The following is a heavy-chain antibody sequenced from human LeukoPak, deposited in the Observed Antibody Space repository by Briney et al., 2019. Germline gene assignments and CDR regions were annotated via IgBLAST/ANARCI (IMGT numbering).Heavy chain of an antibody. CDR1: GFTFSDYY. Sequence: PGGSLRLSCAASGFTFSDYYMSWIRQAPGKGLEWVSYISSSGTTTYYADSVKGRFTISRDNAKNSLYLQMNSLRAEDTAVYYCARRGVLWFGELFYYGMDVWGQGTTVTVSS. CDR2: ISSSGTTT. V-gene: IGHV3-11*01. D-gene: IGHD3-10*01. J-gene: IGHJ6*02. CDR3: ARRGVLWFGELFYYGMDV.